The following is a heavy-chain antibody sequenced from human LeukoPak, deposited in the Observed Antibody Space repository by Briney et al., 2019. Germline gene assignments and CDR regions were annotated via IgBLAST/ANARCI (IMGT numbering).Heavy chain of an antibody. V-gene: IGHV5-51*01. CDR1: GYSFTSYW. CDR3: ARHEVFGGYSGYPDY. Sequence: GESLKISCKGSGYSFTSYWIGWVRQMPGKGLEWMGIIYPGDSDTRYSPSFQGQVTISADKSISTAYLQWSSLKASDTAMYYCARHEVFGGYSGYPDYWGQGTLVTVSS. J-gene: IGHJ4*02. CDR2: IYPGDSDT. D-gene: IGHD5-12*01.